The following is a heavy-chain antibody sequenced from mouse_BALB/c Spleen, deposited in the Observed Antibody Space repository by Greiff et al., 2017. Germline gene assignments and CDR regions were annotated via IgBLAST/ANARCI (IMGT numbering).Heavy chain of an antibody. Sequence: EVKVEESGGGLVQPGGSMKLSCVASGFTFSSYWMSWVRQSPEKGLEWVAEIRLKSDNYATHYAESVKGKFTISRDDSKSRLYLQMNSLRAEDTGIYYCTSGTGYFDYWGQGTTLTVSS. CDR2: IRLKSDNYAT. D-gene: IGHD3-3*01. CDR3: TSGTGYFDY. CDR1: GFTFSSYW. V-gene: IGHV6-6*02. J-gene: IGHJ2*01.